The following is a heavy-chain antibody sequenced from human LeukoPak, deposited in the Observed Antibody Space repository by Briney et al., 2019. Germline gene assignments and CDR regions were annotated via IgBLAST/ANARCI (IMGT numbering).Heavy chain of an antibody. Sequence: GGSLRLSCAASGFTFSSYAMSWVRQAPGKGLEWVSDISGGSGSTYYADSVKGRFTISRDNSRNTLYLQMNSLRAEDTAVYYCAKGAGSNWVKYYMDVWGKGTTVTVSS. CDR3: AKGAGSNWVKYYMDV. CDR1: GFTFSSYA. CDR2: ISGGSGST. J-gene: IGHJ6*03. V-gene: IGHV3-23*01. D-gene: IGHD3-16*01.